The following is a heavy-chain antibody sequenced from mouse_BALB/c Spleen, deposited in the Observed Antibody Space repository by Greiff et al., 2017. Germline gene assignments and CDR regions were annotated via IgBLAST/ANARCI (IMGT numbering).Heavy chain of an antibody. CDR1: GFTFSSYA. CDR3: ASDGYYGFAY. D-gene: IGHD2-3*01. V-gene: IGHV5-6-5*01. J-gene: IGHJ3*01. Sequence: EVQVVESGGGLVKPGGSLKLSCAASGFTFSSYAMSWVRQTPEKRLEWVASISSGGSTYYPDSVKGRFTISRDNARNILYLQMSSLRSEDTAMYYCASDGYYGFAYWGQGTLVTVSA. CDR2: ISSGGST.